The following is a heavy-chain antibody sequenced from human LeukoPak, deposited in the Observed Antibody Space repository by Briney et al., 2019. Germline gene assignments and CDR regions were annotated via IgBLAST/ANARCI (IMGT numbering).Heavy chain of an antibody. CDR3: ASASSSGYYYVAFDI. D-gene: IGHD3-22*01. CDR2: INPNSGGT. CDR1: GGTFSSYA. J-gene: IGHJ3*02. V-gene: IGHV1-2*02. Sequence: ASVKVSXKASGGTFSSYAISWVRQAPGQGLEWMGWINPNSGGTNYAQKFQGRVTMTRDTSISTAYMELSRLRSDDTAVYYCASASSSGYYYVAFDIWGQGTMVTVSS.